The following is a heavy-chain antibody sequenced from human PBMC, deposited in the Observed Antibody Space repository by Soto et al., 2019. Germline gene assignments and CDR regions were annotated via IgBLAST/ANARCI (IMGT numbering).Heavy chain of an antibody. Sequence: EVHLVESGGGLVQTGGSLRLSCAIFESTVSRDWMNWVRQAPGKGLEWVAHINQDGSEKYYVDSVKGRFTISRDNAKKSLYLAKDSPGPEDTGMYCCSGGVGDAFWGQGTLVTVSS. J-gene: IGHJ4*02. CDR2: INQDGSEK. CDR1: ESTVSRDW. V-gene: IGHV3-7*04. CDR3: SGGVGDAF. D-gene: IGHD1-26*01.